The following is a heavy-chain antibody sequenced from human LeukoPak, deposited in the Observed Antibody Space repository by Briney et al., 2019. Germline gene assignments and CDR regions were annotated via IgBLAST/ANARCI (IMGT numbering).Heavy chain of an antibody. V-gene: IGHV4-34*01. CDR3: ARGGSGSYYNIPYYYYGMDV. J-gene: IGHJ6*04. Sequence: SETLSLTCAVYGGSFSGYYWSWIRQPPGKGLEWIGEINHSGSTNYNPSLKSRVTISVDTSKNQFSLKLSSVTAADTAVYYCARGGSGSYYNIPYYYYGMDVWGKGTTVTVSS. CDR2: INHSGST. CDR1: GGSFSGYY. D-gene: IGHD3-10*01.